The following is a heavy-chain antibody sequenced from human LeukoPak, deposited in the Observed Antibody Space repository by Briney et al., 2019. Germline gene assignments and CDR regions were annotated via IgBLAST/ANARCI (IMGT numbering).Heavy chain of an antibody. V-gene: IGHV3-48*01. D-gene: IGHD3-16*01. J-gene: IGHJ5*02. Sequence: GGSLRLSCAVSGFAFSGYSMSWVRQAPGKGLEWVSYISSSSSTIYYADSVKGRFTISRDNAKNSLYLQMNSLRAEDTAVYYCARDSAWGGGWFDPWGQGTLVTVSS. CDR2: ISSSSSTI. CDR1: GFAFSGYS. CDR3: ARDSAWGGGWFDP.